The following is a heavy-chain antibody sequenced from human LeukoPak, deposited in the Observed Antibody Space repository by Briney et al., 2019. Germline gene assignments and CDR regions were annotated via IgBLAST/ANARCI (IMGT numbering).Heavy chain of an antibody. D-gene: IGHD5-24*01. CDR1: GFTFSSYW. CDR2: ISSSSSYI. J-gene: IGHJ4*02. V-gene: IGHV3-21*01. Sequence: PGGSLRLSCAASGFTFSSYWMSWVRQAPGKGLEWVSSISSSSSYIYYADSVKGRFTISRDNAKNSLYLQMNSLRAEDTAVYYCARGFRVEMATIAYWGQGTLVTVSS. CDR3: ARGFRVEMATIAY.